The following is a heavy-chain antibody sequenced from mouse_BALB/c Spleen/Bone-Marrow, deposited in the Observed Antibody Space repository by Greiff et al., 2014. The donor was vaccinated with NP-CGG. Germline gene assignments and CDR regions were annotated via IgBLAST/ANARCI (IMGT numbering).Heavy chain of an antibody. Sequence: EVQLVESGGGLVQPGGSRKLSCAASGFTFSSFGMHWVRQAPEKGLEWVAYISSGSSTIYYSDTVKGRFTTSRDNPKNTLFLQMTSLRSEDTATYYCARLTIMDGRDNWGQGTSVTVSS. CDR1: GFTFSSFG. CDR3: ARLTIMDGRDN. J-gene: IGHJ4*01. V-gene: IGHV5-17*02. D-gene: IGHD1-1*02. CDR2: ISSGSSTI.